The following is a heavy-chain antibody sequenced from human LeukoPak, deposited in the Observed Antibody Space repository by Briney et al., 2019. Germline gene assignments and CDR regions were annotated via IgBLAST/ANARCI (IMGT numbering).Heavy chain of an antibody. V-gene: IGHV3-7*01. CDR3: VRGKGGRSGAIYYDAFDV. J-gene: IGHJ3*01. CDR2: IDQGGSTK. D-gene: IGHD1-26*01. CDR1: GFIFNTYW. Sequence: GGSLRLSCAASGFIFNTYWMIWVRQAPGKGLEWVANIDQGGSTKYYVDSLKGRFTISRDNAKNSLYLQMNSLRAEDTAVYYCVRGKGGRSGAIYYDAFDVWGQGTMVTVSS.